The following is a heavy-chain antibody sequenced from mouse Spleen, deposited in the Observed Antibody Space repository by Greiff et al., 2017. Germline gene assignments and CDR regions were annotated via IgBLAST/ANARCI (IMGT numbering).Heavy chain of an antibody. Sequence: DVMLVESGGGLVKPGGSLKLSCAASGFTFSSYAMSWVRQTPEKRLEWVASISSGGSTYYPDSVKGRFTISRDNARNILYLQMSSLRSEDTAMYYCARGVTTATGYFDYWGQGTTLTVSS. V-gene: IGHV5-6-5*01. J-gene: IGHJ2*01. CDR2: ISSGGST. D-gene: IGHD1-2*01. CDR1: GFTFSSYA. CDR3: ARGVTTATGYFDY.